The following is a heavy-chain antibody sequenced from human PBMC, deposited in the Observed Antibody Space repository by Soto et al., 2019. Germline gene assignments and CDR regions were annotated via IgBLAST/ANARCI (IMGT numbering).Heavy chain of an antibody. Sequence: QVQLVQSGAEVKKPGASVKVSCKASGYTFTSYDINWVRQATGQGVEWMGWMNPNSGNTGYAQKFQGRVTMTRNTSISTADMELSSLRSEDTAVYYCARGGPLGGWYPWYYYYGMDVWGQGTTVTVSS. CDR2: MNPNSGNT. CDR3: ARGGPLGGWYPWYYYYGMDV. CDR1: GYTFTSYD. V-gene: IGHV1-8*01. D-gene: IGHD6-19*01. J-gene: IGHJ6*02.